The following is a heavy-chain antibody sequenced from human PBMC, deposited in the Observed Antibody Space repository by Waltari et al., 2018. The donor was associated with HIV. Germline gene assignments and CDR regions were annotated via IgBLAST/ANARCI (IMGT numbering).Heavy chain of an antibody. J-gene: IGHJ2*01. CDR1: GFTFSDYY. CDR3: ATGPWYFDL. V-gene: IGHV3-11*01. CDR2: ITPSGSTI. Sequence: QVQLVESGGGLVKPGGSLRLSCAASGFTFSDYYLNWIRQAPGKGLEWLSYITPSGSTIFYADSVKGRFTISRDNANNSLYLQMNSLRAEDTAVYYCATGPWYFDLWGRGTLVTVSS.